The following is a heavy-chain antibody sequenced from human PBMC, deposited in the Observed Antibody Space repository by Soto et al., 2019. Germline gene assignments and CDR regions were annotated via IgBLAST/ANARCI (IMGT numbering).Heavy chain of an antibody. J-gene: IGHJ5*02. CDR1: GGSFSGYY. Sequence: SETLSLTCAVYGGSFSGYYWSWIRQPPGKGLEWIGEINHSGSTNYNPSLKSRVTISVDTSKNQFSLKLSSVTAADTAVYYCARGRDIVVVPAAKWFDPWGQVTLFTVS. V-gene: IGHV4-34*01. CDR3: ARGRDIVVVPAAKWFDP. CDR2: INHSGST. D-gene: IGHD2-2*01.